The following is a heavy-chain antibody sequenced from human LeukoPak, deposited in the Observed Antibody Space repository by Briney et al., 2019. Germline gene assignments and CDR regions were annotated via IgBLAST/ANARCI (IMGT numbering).Heavy chain of an antibody. D-gene: IGHD1-26*01. CDR2: IYYSGST. V-gene: IGHV4-39*07. CDR1: GGSISSSSYY. Sequence: SETLSLTCTVSGGSISSSSYYWGWIRQPPGKGLEWIGSIYYSGSTYYNPSLKSRVTISVDTSKNQFSLRLNSVTATDTAVYYCARVGDVRLSTGGFGYWGQGTLVTVSS. J-gene: IGHJ4*02. CDR3: ARVGDVRLSTGGFGY.